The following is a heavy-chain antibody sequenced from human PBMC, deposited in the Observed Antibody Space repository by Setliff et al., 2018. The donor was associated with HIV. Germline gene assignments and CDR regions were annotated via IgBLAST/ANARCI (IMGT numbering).Heavy chain of an antibody. J-gene: IGHJ4*02. CDR3: ARESPDGLDY. CDR1: GVSITNGTFY. CDR2: IAKTGST. V-gene: IGHV4-61*02. Sequence: KPSETLSLTCTVSGVSITNGTFYWNWIRQPAGKGLEWIGRIAKTGSTDYNPSLKSRVTISEDTSKNQFSLKVNSVTAADTAMYFCARESPDGLDYWGQGTLVTVSS. D-gene: IGHD2-8*01.